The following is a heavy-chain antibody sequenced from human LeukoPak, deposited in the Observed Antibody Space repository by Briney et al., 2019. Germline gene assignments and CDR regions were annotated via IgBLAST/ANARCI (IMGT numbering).Heavy chain of an antibody. V-gene: IGHV4-39*07. D-gene: IGHD6-19*01. Sequence: SETLSLTCTVSGASISSSSYHWGWIRQPPGKGLEWIGTIHRSGSTYYNPSLKSRITISVDMSKNQFSLKLTSVTAADTAVYYCARETGVAVAGNPDDYWGQGTLVTVSS. J-gene: IGHJ4*02. CDR3: ARETGVAVAGNPDDY. CDR1: GASISSSSYH. CDR2: IHRSGST.